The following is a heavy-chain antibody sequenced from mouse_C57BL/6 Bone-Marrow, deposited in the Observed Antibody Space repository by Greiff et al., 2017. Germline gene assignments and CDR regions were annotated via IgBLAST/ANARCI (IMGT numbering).Heavy chain of an antibody. CDR3: ARRNYGGY. CDR1: GYTFASYW. D-gene: IGHD1-1*01. Sequence: QVQLQQPGAELVKPGASVKLSCKASGYTFASYWMHWVKQRPGQGLEWIGMIHPNSGSTNYNEKFKDKATLTADKSSSTAYMQLSSLTSEDSAVYYCARRNYGGYWGQGTTLTVSS. V-gene: IGHV1-64*01. J-gene: IGHJ2*01. CDR2: IHPNSGST.